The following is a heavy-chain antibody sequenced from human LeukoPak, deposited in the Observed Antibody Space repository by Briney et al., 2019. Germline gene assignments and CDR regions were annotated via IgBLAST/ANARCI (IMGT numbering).Heavy chain of an antibody. V-gene: IGHV4-34*01. Sequence: SETLSLTCAVYGGSFSGYYCSWIRQPPGKGLEWIGEINHSGSTNYNPSLKSRVTISVDTSKNQFSLRLSSVTAADTAVYYCARGQGEMATITALYFDYWGQGTLVTVSS. J-gene: IGHJ4*02. CDR2: INHSGST. D-gene: IGHD5-24*01. CDR1: GGSFSGYY. CDR3: ARGQGEMATITALYFDY.